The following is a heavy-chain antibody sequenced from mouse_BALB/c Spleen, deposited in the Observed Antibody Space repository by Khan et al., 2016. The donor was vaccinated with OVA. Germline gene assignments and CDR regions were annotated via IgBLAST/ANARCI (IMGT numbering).Heavy chain of an antibody. CDR3: ARGDGYYVYFDY. CDR2: IYPGSDNA. J-gene: IGHJ2*01. CDR1: GYTFTYYV. D-gene: IGHD2-3*01. Sequence: QVHVKQSGPELVKPGASVKMSCKASGYTFTYYVITWVKQRTGQGLEWIGEIYPGSDNAYENERFKGKATLNADKSSNTTHMQLSSLTSEDSAVYFCARGDGYYVYFDYWGQGTTLTVSS. V-gene: IGHV1-77*01.